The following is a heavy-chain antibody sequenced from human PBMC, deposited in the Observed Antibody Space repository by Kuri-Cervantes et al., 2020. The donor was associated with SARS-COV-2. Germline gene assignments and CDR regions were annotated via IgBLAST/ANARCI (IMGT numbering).Heavy chain of an antibody. J-gene: IGHJ3*02. CDR2: INWNGGST. D-gene: IGHD6-25*01. Sequence: GESLKISFAASGFTFDDYGMSWVRQAPGKGLEWVSGINWNGGSTGYADSVKGRFTISRDNAKNSLYLQMNSLRAEDTALYYCARDRSQSSENAFDIWGQGTMVTVSS. V-gene: IGHV3-20*03. CDR3: ARDRSQSSENAFDI. CDR1: GFTFDDYG.